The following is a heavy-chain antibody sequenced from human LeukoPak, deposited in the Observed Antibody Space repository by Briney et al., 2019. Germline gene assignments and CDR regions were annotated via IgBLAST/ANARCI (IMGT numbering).Heavy chain of an antibody. D-gene: IGHD5-18*01. CDR2: ISYDGSNK. CDR3: AQDSYGANFDY. J-gene: IGHJ4*02. V-gene: IGHV3-30*03. CDR1: GFTFSHYG. Sequence: LRLSCAASGFTFSHYGVHWVRQAPGKGLEWVAVISYDGSNKYYADSVKGRFTISRDNSKNTLYLQMNSLRAEDTAVYYCAQDSYGANFDYWGQGTLVTVSS.